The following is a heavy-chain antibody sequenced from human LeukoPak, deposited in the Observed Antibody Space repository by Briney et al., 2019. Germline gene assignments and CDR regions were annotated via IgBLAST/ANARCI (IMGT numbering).Heavy chain of an antibody. Sequence: PGGSLRLSCAASGFTFSTYWMGWVRQAPGKGLQWVANIKQDGSERNYVDSVRGRFTISRDNAKNSLSLQMNSLGADDTAVYYCARDVEGVLDYWGQGILATVSS. CDR1: GFTFSTYW. V-gene: IGHV3-7*01. D-gene: IGHD3-10*01. CDR2: IKQDGSER. CDR3: ARDVEGVLDY. J-gene: IGHJ4*02.